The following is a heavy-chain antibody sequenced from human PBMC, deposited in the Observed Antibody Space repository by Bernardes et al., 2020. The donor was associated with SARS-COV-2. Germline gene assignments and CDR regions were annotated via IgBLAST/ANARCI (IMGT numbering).Heavy chain of an antibody. CDR3: ANDAGVDVFFDY. D-gene: IGHD7-27*01. Sequence: GGSLRLSCAASGFSFNDYAMNWVRQAPGKGLEWVSYISSRSSTVYYADSVKGRFTISRDNAKNMLYLQMNSLRAEDTAVYYCANDAGVDVFFDYWGQGTLVTVSS. J-gene: IGHJ4*02. V-gene: IGHV3-48*01. CDR1: GFSFNDYA. CDR2: ISSRSSTV.